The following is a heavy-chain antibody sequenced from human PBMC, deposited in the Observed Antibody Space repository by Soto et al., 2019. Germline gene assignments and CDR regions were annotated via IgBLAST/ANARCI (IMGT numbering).Heavy chain of an antibody. CDR3: ARRESDFWSGYYNWFDP. J-gene: IGHJ5*02. V-gene: IGHV4-34*01. Sequence: SETLSLTCAVYGGSFNGYYWIWIRHPPGEGLEWIGEINHSGSTNYNPSLKSRVTISVDTSKNQYSLKLSSVTAADTAVYYCARRESDFWSGYYNWFDPWGRGTLVTVSS. D-gene: IGHD3-3*01. CDR2: INHSGST. CDR1: GGSFNGYY.